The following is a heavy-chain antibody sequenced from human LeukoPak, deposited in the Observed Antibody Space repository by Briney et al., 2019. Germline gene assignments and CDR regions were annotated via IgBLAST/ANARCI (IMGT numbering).Heavy chain of an antibody. Sequence: ASVKVSCEASGYTFTSYDINWVRQATGQGLEWMGWMNPNSGNTGYAQKFQGRVTMTRDTSTSTVYMELSSLRSEDTAVYYCARDGYDSSFDYWGQGTLVTVSS. V-gene: IGHV1-8*01. D-gene: IGHD3-22*01. CDR1: GYTFTSYD. CDR2: MNPNSGNT. CDR3: ARDGYDSSFDY. J-gene: IGHJ4*02.